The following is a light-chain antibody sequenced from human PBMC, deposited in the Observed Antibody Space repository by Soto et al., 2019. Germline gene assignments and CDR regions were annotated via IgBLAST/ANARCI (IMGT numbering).Light chain of an antibody. CDR3: CSYADRYSLYV. CDR1: SSDVGGYNY. CDR2: DVS. V-gene: IGLV2-11*01. J-gene: IGLJ1*01. Sequence: QSALTQPRSVSGSPGQSVTISCTGTSSDVGGYNYVSWYQQHPGKAPKLMIYDVSKRPSGVPDRFSGSKSGNTAFLTISGLQAEDEADYYCCSYADRYSLYVFGTGTQLTVL.